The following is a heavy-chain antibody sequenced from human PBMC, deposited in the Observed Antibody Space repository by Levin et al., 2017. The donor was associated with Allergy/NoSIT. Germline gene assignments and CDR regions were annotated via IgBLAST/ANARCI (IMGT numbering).Heavy chain of an antibody. CDR1: GFTFSSYA. Sequence: PGGSLRLSCAASGFTFSSYAMHWVRQAPGKGLEYVSAISSNGGSTYYANSVKGRFTISRDNSKNTLYLQMGSLRAEDMAVYYCARGNWGGRYYYYYYGMDVWGQGTTVTVSS. CDR3: ARGNWGGRYYYYYYGMDV. D-gene: IGHD7-27*01. V-gene: IGHV3-64*01. CDR2: ISSNGGST. J-gene: IGHJ6*02.